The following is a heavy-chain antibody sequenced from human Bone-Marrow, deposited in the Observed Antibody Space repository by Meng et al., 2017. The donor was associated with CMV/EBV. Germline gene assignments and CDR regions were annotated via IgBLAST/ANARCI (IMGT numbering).Heavy chain of an antibody. CDR2: IYSGGSST. J-gene: IGHJ6*02. CDR1: GFTFSSYA. CDR3: AKGEGNPSTYYGSGSILRYGMDV. D-gene: IGHD3-10*01. V-gene: IGHV3-23*03. Sequence: GESLKISCAASGFTFSSYAMSWVRQAPGKGLEWVSVIYSGGSSTYYADSVKGRFTISRDNSKNTLYLQMNSLRAEDTAVYYCAKGEGNPSTYYGSGSILRYGMDVWGQGTTVTVSS.